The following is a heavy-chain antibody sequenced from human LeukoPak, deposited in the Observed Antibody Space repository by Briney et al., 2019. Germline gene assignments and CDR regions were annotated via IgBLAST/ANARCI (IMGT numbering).Heavy chain of an antibody. D-gene: IGHD3-22*01. CDR3: ARDYYDSSGYYYFDY. J-gene: IGHJ4*02. Sequence: GGSLRLSCAASGFTFSSTWMSWVRQAPGKGLEWVGNIQPDGSEGYPVDSVKGRFTISRDNAKNSLYLQMNSLRAEDTAVYYCARDYYDSSGYYYFDYWGQGTLVTVSS. CDR1: GFTFSSTW. V-gene: IGHV3-7*03. CDR2: IQPDGSEG.